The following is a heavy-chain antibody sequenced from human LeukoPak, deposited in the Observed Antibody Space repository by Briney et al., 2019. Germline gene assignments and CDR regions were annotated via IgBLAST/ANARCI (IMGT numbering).Heavy chain of an antibody. CDR1: GYTFTNYE. CDR3: ARGPYSGSYQSI. V-gene: IGHV1-46*01. J-gene: IGHJ4*02. D-gene: IGHD1-26*01. CDR2: VNPGTGGT. Sequence: ASVKVSCKASGYTFTNYEMHWVRQAPGQGLEWMGIVNPGTGGTRNAQKFRGRVTMTRDTSSSTLYMDLSSLRFEDTAVYYCARGPYSGSYQSIWGQGTLVTVSS.